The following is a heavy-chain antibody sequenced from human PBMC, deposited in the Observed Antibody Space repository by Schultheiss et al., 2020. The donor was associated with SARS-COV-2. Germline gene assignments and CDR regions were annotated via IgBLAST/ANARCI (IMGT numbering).Heavy chain of an antibody. CDR2: IYTSGST. D-gene: IGHD3-3*01. J-gene: IGHJ6*03. Sequence: SETLSLTCTVSGGSISSYYWSWIRQPAGKGLEWIGRIYTSGSTNYNPSLKSRVTMSVDTSKNQFSLKLRSVTATDTAVYYCARGGYYDFWSGYGSSYYYYMDVWGKGTTGTVSS. CDR3: ARGGYYDFWSGYGSSYYYYMDV. CDR1: GGSISSYY. V-gene: IGHV4-4*07.